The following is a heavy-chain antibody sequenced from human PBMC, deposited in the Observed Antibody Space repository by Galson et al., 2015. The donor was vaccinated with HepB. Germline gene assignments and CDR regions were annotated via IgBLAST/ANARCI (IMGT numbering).Heavy chain of an antibody. Sequence: SVKVSCKASGYTFGTYGIHWVRQASGQSLEWMGWINAGKGSTKYSQRFQDRLTLTRDTPTNAVYMDLSSLRSEDTAVYYCARDVMVRGLIPKPLTRWFDPWGQGTLVTVSS. CDR1: GYTFGTYG. J-gene: IGHJ5*02. V-gene: IGHV1-3*01. CDR3: ARDVMVRGLIPKPLTRWFDP. D-gene: IGHD3-10*01. CDR2: INAGKGST.